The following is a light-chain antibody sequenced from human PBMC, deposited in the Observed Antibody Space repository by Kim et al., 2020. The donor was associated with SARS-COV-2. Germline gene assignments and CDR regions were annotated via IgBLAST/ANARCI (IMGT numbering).Light chain of an antibody. J-gene: IGLJ3*02. Sequence: SSELTQDPAVSVALGQTVRITCQGDSLRSYYASWYQQKPGQAPVLVIYGKNNRTSGIPDRFSGSSSGNTASLTITGAQAEDEADYYCNSRDSSGNHHWVF. CDR3: NSRDSSGNHHWV. CDR1: SLRSYY. V-gene: IGLV3-19*01. CDR2: GKN.